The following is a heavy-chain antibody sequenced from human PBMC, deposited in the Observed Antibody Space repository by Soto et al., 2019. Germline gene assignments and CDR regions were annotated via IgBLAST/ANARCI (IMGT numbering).Heavy chain of an antibody. CDR1: GGSISSNSYY. CDR3: AGFGYSYGFSGRTDY. CDR2: IYYSGST. J-gene: IGHJ4*02. Sequence: SETLSLTCTVSGGSISSNSYYWGWIRQPPGKGLEWIGSIYYSGSTYYNSSLKSRVTISVDTTKNQFSLKLSSVTAADTAVYYCAGFGYSYGFSGRTDYWGQGTLVTVSS. D-gene: IGHD5-18*01. V-gene: IGHV4-39*01.